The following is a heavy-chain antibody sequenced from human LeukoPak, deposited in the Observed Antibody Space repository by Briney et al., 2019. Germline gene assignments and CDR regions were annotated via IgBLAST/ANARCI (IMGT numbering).Heavy chain of an antibody. V-gene: IGHV3-33*01. CDR3: ARGQEYYYDSSAYSKFDY. J-gene: IGHJ4*02. CDR2: IWYDGSNK. Sequence: GGSLRLSCAAPGFTFNNYGMHWVRQAPGKGLEWVAAIWYDGSNKYYADSVKGRFTISRDNSKNTLYLQMNSLRAEDTALYYCARGQEYYYDSSAYSKFDYWGQGTLVTVSS. D-gene: IGHD3-22*01. CDR1: GFTFNNYG.